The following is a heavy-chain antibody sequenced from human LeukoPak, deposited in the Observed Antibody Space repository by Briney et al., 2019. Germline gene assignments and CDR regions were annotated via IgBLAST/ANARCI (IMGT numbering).Heavy chain of an antibody. D-gene: IGHD3-10*01. V-gene: IGHV4-61*01. J-gene: IGHJ6*03. Sequence: PSETLSLTCTVSGGSISSGSYYWRWIRQPPGKGLEWIGYIYYSGSTNYNPSLKSRVTISVDTSKNQFSLKLSSMTAADTAVYYCARGHYYGSGSYYRDYYYYMDVWGKGTTVTVSS. CDR1: GGSISSGSYY. CDR2: IYYSGST. CDR3: ARGHYYGSGSYYRDYYYYMDV.